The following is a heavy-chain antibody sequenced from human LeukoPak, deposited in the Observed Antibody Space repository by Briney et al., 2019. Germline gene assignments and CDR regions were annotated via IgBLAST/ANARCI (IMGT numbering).Heavy chain of an antibody. V-gene: IGHV4-4*02. CDR1: GGSISSSNW. CDR3: AGVVVAAPDGMDV. J-gene: IGHJ6*02. Sequence: SGTLSLTCAVSGGSISSSNWWSWARQPPGKGLEWIGEIYHSGSTNYNPSLKSRVTISVDKSKNQFSLKLSSVTAADTAVYYCAGVVVAAPDGMDVWGQGTTVTVSS. D-gene: IGHD2-15*01. CDR2: IYHSGST.